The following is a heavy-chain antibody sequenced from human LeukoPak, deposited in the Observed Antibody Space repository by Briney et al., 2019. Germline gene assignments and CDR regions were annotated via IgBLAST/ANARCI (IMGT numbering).Heavy chain of an antibody. CDR2: ISGSGGST. V-gene: IGHV3-23*01. D-gene: IGHD2-8*01. CDR1: GFTFRNYA. J-gene: IGHJ6*02. CDR3: AKAPPSTNPVLVYHGMDV. Sequence: RGSLRLSCAASGFTFRNYAMSWVRQAPGKGLEWVPAISGSGGSTYYADSVKGRFTISRDNSKNTLYLQMNSLRAEDTAVYYCAKAPPSTNPVLVYHGMDVWGQGTTVTVSS.